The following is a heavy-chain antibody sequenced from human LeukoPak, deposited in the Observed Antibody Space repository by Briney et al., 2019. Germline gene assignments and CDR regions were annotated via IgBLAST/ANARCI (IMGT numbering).Heavy chain of an antibody. J-gene: IGHJ4*02. D-gene: IGHD3-10*01. CDR1: GFTFGTYA. Sequence: GGSLRLSCAASGFTFGTYAMSWVRQAPGKGLEWVSAISGSGGSTYYADSVKGRFTISRDNSKNTLYLQMNSLRAGDTATYFCAKDTYGRFDFWGPGTLVTVSS. CDR3: AKDTYGRFDF. V-gene: IGHV3-23*01. CDR2: ISGSGGST.